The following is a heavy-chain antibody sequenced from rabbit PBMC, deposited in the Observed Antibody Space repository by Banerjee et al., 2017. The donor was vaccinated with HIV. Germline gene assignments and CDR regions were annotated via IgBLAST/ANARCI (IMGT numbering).Heavy chain of an antibody. J-gene: IGHJ4*01. CDR3: AGGNTGYGYYFNM. CDR2: ILTGSAST. Sequence: QSLEESGGDLVKPGASLTLTCTASGFSFSSNYYMCWVRQAPGRGLESTACILTGSASTWCARWVNGRFIIFKSSSPTVTLQMTSLTAADTDTYFCAGGNTGYGYYFNMWGPGTLVAIS. CDR1: GFSFSSNYY. V-gene: IGHV1S40*01. D-gene: IGHD7-1*01.